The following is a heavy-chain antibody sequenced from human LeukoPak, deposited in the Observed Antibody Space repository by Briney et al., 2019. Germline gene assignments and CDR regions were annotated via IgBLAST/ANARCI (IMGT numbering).Heavy chain of an antibody. V-gene: IGHV1-2*02. CDR3: AGVAVKGLIDY. CDR2: LTTDGGGK. J-gene: IGHJ4*02. D-gene: IGHD6-19*01. CDR1: GYTFTGYY. Sequence: ASVKVSCKTSGYTFTGYYIHWVRQAPGEGLEWMGWLTTDGGGKNYAQKFQGRVTMTRDTSISTAYLELSRLRSDDTAVYYCAGVAVKGLIDYWGQGTLVTVSS.